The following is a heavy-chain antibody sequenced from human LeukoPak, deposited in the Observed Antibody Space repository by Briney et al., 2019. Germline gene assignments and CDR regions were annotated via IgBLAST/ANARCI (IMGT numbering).Heavy chain of an antibody. CDR1: GFTFSSYT. CDR2: FTGGGDYT. J-gene: IGHJ4*02. Sequence: GGSLRLSCAASGFTFSSYTMSWVRQAPGKGLEWVSTFTGGGDYTFYADSVKGRFTISRDNSMNTLYLQMNSLRVEDTAIYYCAKRGLPGSRNYYFDYWGQGTLVTVSS. D-gene: IGHD3-10*01. CDR3: AKRGLPGSRNYYFDY. V-gene: IGHV3-23*01.